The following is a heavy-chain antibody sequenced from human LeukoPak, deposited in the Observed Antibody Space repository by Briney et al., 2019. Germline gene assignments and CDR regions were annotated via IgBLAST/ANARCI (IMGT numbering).Heavy chain of an antibody. V-gene: IGHV3-30*04. CDR1: GFTFSSYA. Sequence: GGSLRLSCAASGFTFSSYAMHWVRQAPGKGLEWVAVISYDGSNKYYADSVKGRFTISRDNSKNTLYLQMNSLRAEDTAVYYCARESRGYFDWLSNYYFDYWGQGTLVTVSS. CDR2: ISYDGSNK. CDR3: ARESRGYFDWLSNYYFDY. D-gene: IGHD3-9*01. J-gene: IGHJ4*02.